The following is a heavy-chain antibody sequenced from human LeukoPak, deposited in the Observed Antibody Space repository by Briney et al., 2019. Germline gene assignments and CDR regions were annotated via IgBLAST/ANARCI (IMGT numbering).Heavy chain of an antibody. CDR3: ARDQSVRLLQTSSTYFKHVFAI. CDR2: ISAYNGNT. J-gene: IGHJ3*02. Sequence: ASVKVSCKTSGYTFTNYGISWVRQAPGLGLEWMGWISAYNGNTNYAQKVQGRVTMTTDTSTSTAYMELRSLRFDDTAVYCCARDQSVRLLQTSSTYFKHVFAIWGQGSMVTVPS. D-gene: IGHD6-13*01. V-gene: IGHV1-18*01. CDR1: GYTFTNYG.